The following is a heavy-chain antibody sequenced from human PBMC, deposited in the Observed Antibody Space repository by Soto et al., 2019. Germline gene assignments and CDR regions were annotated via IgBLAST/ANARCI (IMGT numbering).Heavy chain of an antibody. V-gene: IGHV1-18*01. CDR2: ISPYTGNT. CDR1: GYIFVNYG. D-gene: IGHD3-16*01. CDR3: VMVDNYVTPTPQDV. J-gene: IGHJ6*02. Sequence: QVKLVQSGDEVKKPGASVKVSCKASGYIFVNYGIAWVRQAPGQGLEWMGWISPYTGNTHSATKVQGRLTMTTDTSTSTAYMDLGSLTSDDTAVYYCVMVDNYVTPTPQDVWGQETTVTVSS.